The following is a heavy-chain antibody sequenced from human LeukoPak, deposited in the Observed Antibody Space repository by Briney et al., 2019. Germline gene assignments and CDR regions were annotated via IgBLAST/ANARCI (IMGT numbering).Heavy chain of an antibody. CDR2: IYYSGST. CDR3: ARQAPGGSSSRVYYYYYYMDV. D-gene: IGHD6-6*01. Sequence: LSQTLSLTCTVSGGSISSGGYYWSWIRQPPGKGLEWIGYIYYSGSTNYNPSLKSRVTISVDTSKNQFSLKLSSVTAADTAVYYCARQAPGGSSSRVYYYYYYMDVWGKGTTVTVSS. J-gene: IGHJ6*03. V-gene: IGHV4-61*08. CDR1: GGSISSGGYY.